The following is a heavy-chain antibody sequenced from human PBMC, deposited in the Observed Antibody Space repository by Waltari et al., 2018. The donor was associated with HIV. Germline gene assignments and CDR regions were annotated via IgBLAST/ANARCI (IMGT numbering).Heavy chain of an antibody. J-gene: IGHJ5*02. V-gene: IGHV1-8*01. Sequence: QVHLVKSGAEVGRPGGAVKISCTTSGHPVTNLEINWVRRAYVQGQEGREYMNPKSGHRGYARKFQDIRDIFIMIWDSTKATAFLEVRRLKSEDTAINDCARGRESSTVDYFRGHHGFDPWGQGSRVVVSS. CDR3: ARGRESSTVDYFRGHHGFDP. D-gene: IGHD2-2*01. CDR2: MNPKSGHR. CDR1: GHPVTNLE.